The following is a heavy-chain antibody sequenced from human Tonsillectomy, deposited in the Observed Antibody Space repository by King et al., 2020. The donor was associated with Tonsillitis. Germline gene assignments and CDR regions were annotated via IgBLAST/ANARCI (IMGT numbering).Heavy chain of an antibody. CDR3: AGTYYYGSGTNYFDY. D-gene: IGHD3-10*01. J-gene: IGHJ4*02. V-gene: IGHV3-48*04. Sequence: VQLVESGGGLVQPGGSLRLSCAASGFTFSSYSMNWVRQAPGKGLEWVSYISSSSSTIYYADSVKGRFTISRDNAKNSLYLQMNSLRAEDTAVYYCAGTYYYGSGTNYFDYWGQGTLVTVSS. CDR2: ISSSSSTI. CDR1: GFTFSSYS.